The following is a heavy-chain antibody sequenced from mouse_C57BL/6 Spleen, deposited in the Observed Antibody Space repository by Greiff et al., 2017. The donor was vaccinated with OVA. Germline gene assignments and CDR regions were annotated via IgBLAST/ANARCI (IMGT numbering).Heavy chain of an antibody. D-gene: IGHD1-1*01. CDR3: AREKDYYGSSYFDY. CDR1: GYAFSSSW. J-gene: IGHJ2*01. Sequence: VKLVESGPELVKPGASVKISCKASGYAFSSSWMNWVKQRPGKGLEWIGRIYPGDGDTNYNGKFKGKATLTADKSSSTAYMQLSSLTSEDSAVYFCAREKDYYGSSYFDYWGQGTTLTVSS. CDR2: IYPGDGDT. V-gene: IGHV1-82*01.